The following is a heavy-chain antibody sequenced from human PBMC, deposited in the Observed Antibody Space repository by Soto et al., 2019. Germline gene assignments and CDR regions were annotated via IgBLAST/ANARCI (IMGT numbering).Heavy chain of an antibody. D-gene: IGHD3-22*01. Sequence: QVQLQESGPGLVKPSQTLSLTCTVSGGSISSGGYYWSWIRQHPGKGMEWLGYIYYSGSTYYNPSHKNPLTISFDTSKNQSPLKLSAVTAAGPAVYYCGRGPYYYDSSGYVLFDPWGQGTLVTVSS. V-gene: IGHV4-31*01. CDR3: GRGPYYYDSSGYVLFDP. J-gene: IGHJ5*02. CDR2: IYYSGST. CDR1: GGSISSGGYY.